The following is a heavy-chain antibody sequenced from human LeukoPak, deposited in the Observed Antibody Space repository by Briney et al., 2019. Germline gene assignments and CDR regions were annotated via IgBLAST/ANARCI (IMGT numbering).Heavy chain of an antibody. CDR3: ARGSIAARRGVDY. D-gene: IGHD6-6*01. CDR1: GGSISSGGYS. J-gene: IGHJ4*02. V-gene: IGHV4-30-2*01. Sequence: SQTLSLTCAVSGGSISSGGYSWSWIRQPPGKGLEWIGYSHHSGRTYYNPSLKNRVTISVDTSKNQFSLKLSSVTAADTAVYYCARGSIAARRGVDYWGQGTLVTVSS. CDR2: SHHSGRT.